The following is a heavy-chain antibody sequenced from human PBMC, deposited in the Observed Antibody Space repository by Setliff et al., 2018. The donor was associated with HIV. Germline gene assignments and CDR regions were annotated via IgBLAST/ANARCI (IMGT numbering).Heavy chain of an antibody. D-gene: IGHD3-9*01. Sequence: SETLSLTCAVSGYSISSGYYWGWVRQPPGKGLEWIGSIYLSESTYYNPSLKSRVTISVDTSKNQFSLKLSSVTAADTAVYYCARGRYDILTGYYYSEYFQHWGQGTPVTVSS. CDR1: GYSISSGYY. V-gene: IGHV4-38-2*01. J-gene: IGHJ1*01. CDR2: IYLSEST. CDR3: ARGRYDILTGYYYSEYFQH.